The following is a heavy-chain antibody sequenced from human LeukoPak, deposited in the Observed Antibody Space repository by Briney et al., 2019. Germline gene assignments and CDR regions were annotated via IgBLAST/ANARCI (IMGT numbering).Heavy chain of an antibody. V-gene: IGHV4-34*01. Sequence: PSETLSLTCAVYGGSFSGYYWSWIRQPPGKGLEWIGEINHSGSTNYNPSLKSRVTTSVDTSKNQFSLKLSSVTAADTAVYYCARDGLSSGWSFDYWGQGILVTVSS. D-gene: IGHD6-19*01. CDR1: GGSFSGYY. J-gene: IGHJ4*02. CDR3: ARDGLSSGWSFDY. CDR2: INHSGST.